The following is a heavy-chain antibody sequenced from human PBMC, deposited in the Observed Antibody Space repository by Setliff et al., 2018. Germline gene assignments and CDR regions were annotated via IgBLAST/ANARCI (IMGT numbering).Heavy chain of an antibody. V-gene: IGHV1-2*06. CDR3: ARAEYTSSSLYYYMDV. D-gene: IGHD6-6*01. Sequence: ASVKVSCKAFRHTFNDYYIHWVRQTPGQGLEWMGRINHSSGGTDDAQNFLGRVTMTRDTAISTAYMELSRLTPDDTAVYYCARAEYTSSSLYYYMDVWGKGTTVTVSS. CDR1: RHTFNDYY. CDR2: INHSSGGT. J-gene: IGHJ6*03.